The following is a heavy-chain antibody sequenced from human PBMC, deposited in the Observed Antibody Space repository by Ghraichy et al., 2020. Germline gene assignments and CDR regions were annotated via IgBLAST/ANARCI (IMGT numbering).Heavy chain of an antibody. CDR2: ISSSSSYI. J-gene: IGHJ4*02. D-gene: IGHD7-27*01. V-gene: IGHV3-21*01. CDR1: GFTFSSYS. CDR3: AREDELGNGDY. Sequence: GGSLRLSRAASGFTFSSYSMNWVRQAPGKGLEWVSSISSSSSYIYYADSVKGRFTISRDNAKNSLYLQMNSLRAEDTAVYYCAREDELGNGDYWGQGTLVTVSS.